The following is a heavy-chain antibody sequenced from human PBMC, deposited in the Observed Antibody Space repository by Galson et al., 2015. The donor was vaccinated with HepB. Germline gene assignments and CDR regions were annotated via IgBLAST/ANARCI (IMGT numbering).Heavy chain of an antibody. CDR2: ITQDGSER. J-gene: IGHJ6*02. D-gene: IGHD2-2*01. V-gene: IGHV3-7*01. CDR1: GFTFNQYY. Sequence: SLRLSCAASGFTFNQYYMHWVRQAPGKGLEWVTNITQDGSERNFADSVKGRFTISRDNTKNTLYLQMHSLRAEDTAVYYCARDSNSCCGCAFDIWGQGVTVTGSS. CDR3: ARDSNSCCGCAFDI.